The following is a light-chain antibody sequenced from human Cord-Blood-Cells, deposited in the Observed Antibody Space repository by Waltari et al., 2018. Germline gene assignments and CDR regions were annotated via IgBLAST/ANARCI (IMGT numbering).Light chain of an antibody. V-gene: IGLV2-14*01. J-gene: IGLJ2*01. Sequence: QSALTQPASVSGSPGQSITLSCPGTSSDVGGYNYVSWYQQHPGKAPKLMIYDVSKRPSGVSNRFSGSKSGNTASLTISGLQAEDEADYYCSSYTSSSTFVVFGGGTKLTVL. CDR1: SSDVGGYNY. CDR3: SSYTSSSTFVV. CDR2: DVS.